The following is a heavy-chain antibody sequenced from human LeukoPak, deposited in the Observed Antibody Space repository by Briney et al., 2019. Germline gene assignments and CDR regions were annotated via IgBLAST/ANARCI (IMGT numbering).Heavy chain of an antibody. J-gene: IGHJ3*02. CDR1: GFTFSSYG. D-gene: IGHD6-13*01. Sequence: GGSLRLSCAASGFTFSSYGMHWVRQAPGKGLEWVAVISYDGSNKYYADSVKGRFTISRDNSKNTLYLQMNSLRAEDTAVYYCAKDRFSSSWFDGYDIWGQGTMVTVSS. CDR2: ISYDGSNK. V-gene: IGHV3-30*18. CDR3: AKDRFSSSWFDGYDI.